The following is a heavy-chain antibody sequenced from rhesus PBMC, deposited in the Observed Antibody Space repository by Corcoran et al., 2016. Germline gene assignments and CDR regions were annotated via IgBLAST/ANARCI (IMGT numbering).Heavy chain of an antibody. J-gene: IGHJ4*01. CDR3: ARSGYGSGGVY. CDR1: GASIRRYW. CDR2: INGNSGNS. V-gene: IGHV4-80*01. Sequence: QVQLQESGPGLVKPSETLSLTCAVSGASIRRYWWSWIRQPPGQGLEWIGEINGNSGNSYYNPSLKSRVTISKDASKNQFSLKLSSVTAADTAVYYCARSGYGSGGVYWGQGVLVTVSS. D-gene: IGHD4-4*01.